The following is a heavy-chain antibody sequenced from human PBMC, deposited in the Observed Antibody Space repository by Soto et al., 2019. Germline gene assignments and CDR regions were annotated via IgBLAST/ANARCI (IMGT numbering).Heavy chain of an antibody. CDR1: GFTLSGYA. CDR3: ARRARPDFYYMDV. D-gene: IGHD6-6*01. J-gene: IGHJ6*03. CDR2: ISSNGVGT. Sequence: EVQLAGSGGGLAQPGGSLRLSCAASGFTLSGYAMDWVRQAPGKGLEYVSGISSNGVGTYYANSVQGRFTISRDNSKNTVYLQMGSLRPEDMAVYYCARRARPDFYYMDVWGKGPTVTVSS. V-gene: IGHV3-64*01.